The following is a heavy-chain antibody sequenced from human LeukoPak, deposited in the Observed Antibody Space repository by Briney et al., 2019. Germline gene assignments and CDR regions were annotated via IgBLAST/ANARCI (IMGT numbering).Heavy chain of an antibody. CDR1: GGSVNSSSYY. J-gene: IGHJ4*02. CDR3: ARSSMFRGVTFDY. D-gene: IGHD3-10*01. CDR2: VYHSGYT. V-gene: IGHV4-39*01. Sequence: SETLSLTCTVSGGSVNSSSYYWGWIRQPPGKALEWIGSVYHSGYTYYNPSLKSRVTISIDTSKNQFSLRLSSVTAADTAVYYCARSSMFRGVTFDYWGQGTLVTLSS.